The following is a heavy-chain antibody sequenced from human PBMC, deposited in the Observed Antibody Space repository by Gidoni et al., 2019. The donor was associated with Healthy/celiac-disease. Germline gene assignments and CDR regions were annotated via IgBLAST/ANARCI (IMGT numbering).Heavy chain of an antibody. CDR2: ISSISSYI. V-gene: IGHV3-21*01. CDR1: GITFSSYS. Sequence: EVQLVESGGGLVKPGGSLKLSCAASGITFSSYSRNWVRQAPGKWLEWVSSISSISSYIYHAASVKGLFTISRDNAKNSLSLQMTSLRAEATPVYYCARDSVLSGMDVWGQGTTVTVSS. J-gene: IGHJ6*02. D-gene: IGHD3-10*01. CDR3: ARDSVLSGMDV.